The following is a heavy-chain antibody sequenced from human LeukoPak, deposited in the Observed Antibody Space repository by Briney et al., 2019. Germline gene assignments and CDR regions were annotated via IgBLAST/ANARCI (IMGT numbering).Heavy chain of an antibody. Sequence: SETLSLTCAVYGGSFSGYYWSWIRQPPGKGLEWIGEINHSGSTNYNPSLKSRVTISVDTSKNQFSLKLSSVTAADTAVYYCARSDRMYYDFWSGPANDAFDIWGQGTMVTVSS. CDR3: ARSDRMYYDFWSGPANDAFDI. D-gene: IGHD3-3*01. V-gene: IGHV4-34*01. CDR1: GGSFSGYY. J-gene: IGHJ3*02. CDR2: INHSGST.